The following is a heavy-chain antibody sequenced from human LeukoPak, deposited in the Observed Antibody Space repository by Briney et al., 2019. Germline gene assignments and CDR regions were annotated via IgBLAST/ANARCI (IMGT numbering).Heavy chain of an antibody. CDR2: IIPIFGTA. J-gene: IGHJ4*02. D-gene: IGHD3-10*01. CDR1: GGTFSSYA. Sequence: SVKVSCKASGGTFSSYAISWVRQAPGQGLEWVGRIIPIFGTANYAQKVQGRVTITTDESTSTAYMELSSLRSEDTAVYYCARDPITMVRGVIRRALNYWGQGTLVTVSS. V-gene: IGHV1-69*05. CDR3: ARDPITMVRGVIRRALNY.